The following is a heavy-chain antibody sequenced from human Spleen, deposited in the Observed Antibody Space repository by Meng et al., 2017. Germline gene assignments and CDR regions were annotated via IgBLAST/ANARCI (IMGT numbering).Heavy chain of an antibody. CDR2: INWNGGST. J-gene: IGHJ5*02. CDR3: ARYSYGSGSYYIPPNWFDP. V-gene: IGHV3-20*04. D-gene: IGHD3-10*01. CDR1: GFTFDDYG. Sequence: GESLKISCAASGFTFDDYGMSWVRQAPGKGLEWVSGINWNGGSTGYADSVKGRFTISRDNAKNSLYLQMNSLRAEDTALYYCARYSYGSGSYYIPPNWFDPWGQGTLVTVSS.